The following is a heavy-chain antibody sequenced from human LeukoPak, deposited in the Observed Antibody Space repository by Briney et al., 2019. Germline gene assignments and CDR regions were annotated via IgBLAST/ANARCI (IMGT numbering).Heavy chain of an antibody. CDR3: ARTAAGYYGLDV. J-gene: IGHJ6*02. CDR2: ISSRSSTI. Sequence: GGSLRLSCAASGFTFSSCSMNWVRQAPGKGLEWVSYISSRSSTIYYADSVKGRFTISRDNAKNSLYLQMNSLRDEDTAVYYCARTAAGYYGLDVWGQGTTVTVSS. V-gene: IGHV3-48*02. CDR1: GFTFSSCS. D-gene: IGHD2-15*01.